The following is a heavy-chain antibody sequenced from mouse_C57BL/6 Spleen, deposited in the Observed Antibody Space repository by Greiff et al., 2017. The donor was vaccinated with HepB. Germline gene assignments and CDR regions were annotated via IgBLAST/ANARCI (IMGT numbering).Heavy chain of an antibody. J-gene: IGHJ4*01. Sequence: QVQLQQSGPGLVAPSQSLSITCTVSGFSLTSYAISWVRQPPGKGLEWLGVIWTGGGTNYNSALKSRLSISKDNSKSQVFLKMNSLQTDDTARYYCARKTIYYDYDGGMDYWGQGTSVTVSS. CDR1: GFSLTSYA. CDR3: ARKTIYYDYDGGMDY. V-gene: IGHV2-9-1*01. D-gene: IGHD2-4*01. CDR2: IWTGGGT.